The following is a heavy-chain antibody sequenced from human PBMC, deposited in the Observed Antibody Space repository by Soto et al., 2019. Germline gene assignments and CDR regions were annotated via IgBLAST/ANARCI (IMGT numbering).Heavy chain of an antibody. CDR2: ISGSGGST. Sequence: PGGSLRLSCAASGSTFSSYAMSWVRRAPGKGLEWVSAISGSGGSTHYADSVKGRFTVSRDNSKNTLYLPTNSLRAEDTAVYYCEKVGGEQLGHYYYYGMDVWGQGTTVTVPS. D-gene: IGHD6-6*01. CDR1: GSTFSSYA. CDR3: EKVGGEQLGHYYYYGMDV. J-gene: IGHJ6*02. V-gene: IGHV3-23*01.